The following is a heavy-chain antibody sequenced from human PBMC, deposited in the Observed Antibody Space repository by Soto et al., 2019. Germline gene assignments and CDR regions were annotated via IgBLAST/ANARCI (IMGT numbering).Heavy chain of an antibody. CDR3: ASTLDV. J-gene: IGHJ6*02. Sequence: QVQLVESGGGVVQPGRSLRLSCAASGFTFSSYAMHWVRQAPGKGLEWVAVISYDGSNKYYADSVKGRFTISRDNSKNPLYLQMNSLRADDTAVYYCASTLDVWGQGTTVTVSS. V-gene: IGHV3-30-3*01. CDR2: ISYDGSNK. CDR1: GFTFSSYA.